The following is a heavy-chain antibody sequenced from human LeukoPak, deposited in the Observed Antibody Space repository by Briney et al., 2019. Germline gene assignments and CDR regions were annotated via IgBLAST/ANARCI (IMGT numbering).Heavy chain of an antibody. CDR3: AGGSGTYTKFDY. Sequence: GGSLRLSCAASGFTFSSYSMNWVRQAPGKGLEWVSTISYIGGSTYYADSVKGRFTISRDSSKNTLYLQMNSLRAEDTAVYYCAGGSGTYTKFDYWGQGTLVTVSS. D-gene: IGHD3-10*01. J-gene: IGHJ4*02. CDR1: GFTFSSYS. CDR2: ISYIGGST. V-gene: IGHV3-23*01.